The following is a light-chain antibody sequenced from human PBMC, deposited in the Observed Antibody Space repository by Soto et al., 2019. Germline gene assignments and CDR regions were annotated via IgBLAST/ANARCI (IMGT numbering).Light chain of an antibody. CDR1: QSVSSN. CDR2: GAS. V-gene: IGKV3D-15*01. CDR3: HHYGTSPT. J-gene: IGKJ5*01. Sequence: IVLTQSPATLSVSPGERATLSCRASQSVSSNLAWHQQRPGQAPRLLIYGASTRATGVPARFSGGGSGTEFTLTISRLEPADFAVYYCHHYGTSPTFGQGTRLEIK.